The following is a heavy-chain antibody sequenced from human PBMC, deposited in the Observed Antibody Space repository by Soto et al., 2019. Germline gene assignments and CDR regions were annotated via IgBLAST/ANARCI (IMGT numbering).Heavy chain of an antibody. CDR1: GGSIVSGGYY. CDR2: IYYSGST. J-gene: IGHJ4*02. Sequence: SETLSLTCTVSGGSIVSGGYYLSWIRQHPGKGLEWIGYIYYSGSTYYNPSLKSRVTISVDTSKNQFSLKLSSVTAADTAVYYCAGGSVVVYWGQGTLVTVSS. CDR3: AGGSVVVY. D-gene: IGHD2-15*01. V-gene: IGHV4-31*03.